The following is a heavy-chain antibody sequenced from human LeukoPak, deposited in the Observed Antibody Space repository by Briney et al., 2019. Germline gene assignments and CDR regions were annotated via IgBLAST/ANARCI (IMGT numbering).Heavy chain of an antibody. D-gene: IGHD3-3*01. CDR2: MNPNSGNT. Sequence: ASVKVSCKASGYTFTSYDINWVRQATGQGLEWMGWMNPNSGNTDYAQKFQGRVTMTRNTSISTAYMELSSLRSEDTAVYYCARGPSYYDFWSGYYGMDVWGQGTTVTVSS. V-gene: IGHV1-8*01. CDR1: GYTFTSYD. J-gene: IGHJ6*02. CDR3: ARGPSYYDFWSGYYGMDV.